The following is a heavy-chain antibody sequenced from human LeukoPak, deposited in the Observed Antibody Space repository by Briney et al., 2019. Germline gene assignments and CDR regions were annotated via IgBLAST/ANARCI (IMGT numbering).Heavy chain of an antibody. CDR1: GFSFSDYW. D-gene: IGHD3-9*01. V-gene: IGHV3-7*01. CDR3: ARILTGYDAFDY. J-gene: IGHJ4*02. CDR2: MKQDGSKQ. Sequence: GGSLRLSCAASGFSFSDYWMSWVRQAPGKGLEWVANMKQDGSKQYYVDSVKGRFTISRDNAKNSLYLQMNSLRVEDTAVYYCARILTGYDAFDYWGQGTLVTVSS.